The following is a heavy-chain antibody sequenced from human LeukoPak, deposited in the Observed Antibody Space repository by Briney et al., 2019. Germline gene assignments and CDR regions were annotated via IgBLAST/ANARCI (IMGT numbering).Heavy chain of an antibody. CDR2: IKRDGSEK. D-gene: IGHD6-19*01. CDR3: ARDRDWYSFDS. J-gene: IGHJ4*02. V-gene: IGHV3-7*03. Sequence: GGSLRLSCTASGFTFSTCWMDWVRQAPGKGLEWVANIKRDGSEKYYVDSVKGRFTISRDNAKNSLYLQMNSLRAEDTAVYYCARDRDWYSFDSWGQGTLVTVSS. CDR1: GFTFSTCW.